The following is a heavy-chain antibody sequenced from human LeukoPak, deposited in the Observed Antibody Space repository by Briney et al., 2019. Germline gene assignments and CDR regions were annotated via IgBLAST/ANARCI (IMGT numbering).Heavy chain of an antibody. CDR1: GGTFSSYA. D-gene: IGHD5-24*01. CDR2: IIPIFGTA. Sequence: SAKVSCKASGGTFSSYAISWVRQAPGQGLEWMGRIIPIFGTANYAQKFQGRVTITTDESTSTAYMELSSLRSEDTAVYYCARANRDGYKRGAFDIWGQGTMVTVSS. CDR3: ARANRDGYKRGAFDI. J-gene: IGHJ3*02. V-gene: IGHV1-69*05.